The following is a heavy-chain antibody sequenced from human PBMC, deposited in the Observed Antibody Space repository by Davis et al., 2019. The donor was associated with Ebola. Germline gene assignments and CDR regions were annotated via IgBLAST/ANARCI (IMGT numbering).Heavy chain of an antibody. CDR3: ARGRHNWNTLDH. J-gene: IGHJ4*02. V-gene: IGHV4-4*07. CDR2: ISTSGST. Sequence: PGGSLRLSCTVSGGSMSSYTWSWVRQPAGKGLEWIGHISTSGSTKYNPSLNVRVTISIDTSENQFSLKLSSVTAADTAVYYCARGRHNWNTLDHWGPGTLVTVSS. CDR1: GGSMSSYT. D-gene: IGHD1/OR15-1a*01.